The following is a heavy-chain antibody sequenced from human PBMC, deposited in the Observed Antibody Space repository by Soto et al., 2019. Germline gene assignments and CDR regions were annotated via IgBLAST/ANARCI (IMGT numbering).Heavy chain of an antibody. J-gene: IGHJ4*02. CDR2: ISSSSSYI. Sequence: GGSLRLSCAASGFTFSSYSINWVRQAPGKGLEWVSSISSSSSYIYYADSVKGRFTISRDNAKNSLYLQMNSLRAEDTAVYYCARDYSSSGPFDFWGQGILVTVSS. CDR1: GFTFSSYS. V-gene: IGHV3-21*01. D-gene: IGHD6-13*01. CDR3: ARDYSSSGPFDF.